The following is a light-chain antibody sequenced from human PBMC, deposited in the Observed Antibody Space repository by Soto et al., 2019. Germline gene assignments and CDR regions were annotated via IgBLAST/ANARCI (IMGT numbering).Light chain of an antibody. CDR3: QHFNSYPPLFT. CDR2: AAS. J-gene: IGKJ3*01. Sequence: IQLTQSPSSLSASVGDRVTITCRASQGISDFLAWYQQKPGRAPKLLIYAASTLQSGVPSRFSGSGSGTDFTLTISSLQPEDFATYFCQHFNSYPPLFTLGPGTKVDIK. V-gene: IGKV1-9*01. CDR1: QGISDF.